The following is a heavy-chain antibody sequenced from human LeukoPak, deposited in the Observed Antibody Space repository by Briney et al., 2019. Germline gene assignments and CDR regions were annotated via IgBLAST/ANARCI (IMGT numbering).Heavy chain of an antibody. CDR2: ISAYNGNT. Sequence: VASVKVSCKASGYTFTSYGISWVRQAPGQGLEWMGWISAYNGNTNYAQKLQGRVTMTTDTSTSTAYMELRSLRSDDTAVYYCAVYYYDSSEDAFDIWGRGTMVTVSS. D-gene: IGHD3-22*01. CDR3: AVYYYDSSEDAFDI. V-gene: IGHV1-18*01. CDR1: GYTFTSYG. J-gene: IGHJ3*02.